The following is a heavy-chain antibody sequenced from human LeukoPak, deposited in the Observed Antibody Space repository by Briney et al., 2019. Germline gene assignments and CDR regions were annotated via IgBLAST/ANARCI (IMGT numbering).Heavy chain of an antibody. D-gene: IGHD5-18*01. CDR1: GFTFGSSS. CDR3: ARSRDKNTYGYAY. CDR2: ISSSSGTI. V-gene: IGHV3-48*01. Sequence: GESLRLSCAASGFTFGSSSMNWVRQAPGKGLEWVSYISSSSGTIYYADSGKGRFTISRDNAKNSLFLQMNNLRAEDTAVYYCARSRDKNTYGYAYWGQGTLVTVSS. J-gene: IGHJ4*02.